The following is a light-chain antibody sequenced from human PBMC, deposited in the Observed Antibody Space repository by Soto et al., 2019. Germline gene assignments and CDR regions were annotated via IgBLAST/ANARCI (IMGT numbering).Light chain of an antibody. V-gene: IGLV2-14*01. Sequence: QSALTQPASVSGSPGQSITISCTGTRSDVGGYNYVSWYQQHPGKAPKLMIYEVSNRPSGVSNRFSCSKSGNTASLTISGLQAEDEADYYCSSYTSSSPVVFGGGTQLTVL. CDR1: RSDVGGYNY. J-gene: IGLJ2*01. CDR2: EVS. CDR3: SSYTSSSPVV.